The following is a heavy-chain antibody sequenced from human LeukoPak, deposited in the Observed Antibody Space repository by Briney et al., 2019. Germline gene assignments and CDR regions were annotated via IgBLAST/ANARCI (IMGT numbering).Heavy chain of an antibody. V-gene: IGHV3-30*18. D-gene: IGHD3-16*01. CDR1: GFIFSIYA. CDR2: ISYDGSNK. CDR3: AKVGDNWDFDY. J-gene: IGHJ4*02. Sequence: PGGSLRLSCAASGFIFSIYAMSWVRQAPGKGLEWVALISYDGSNKYYADSVKGRFTISRDNSKNTLYLQVNSLRTEDTAVYYCAKVGDNWDFDYWGQGTLVSVSS.